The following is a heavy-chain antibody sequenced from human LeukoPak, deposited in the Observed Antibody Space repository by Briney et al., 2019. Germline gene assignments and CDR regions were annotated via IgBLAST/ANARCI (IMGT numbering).Heavy chain of an antibody. CDR3: ARVLGGYNYYYYYYMDV. CDR2: IYYSGST. CDR1: GGSISSSSYY. Sequence: SETLSLTCTVSGGSISSSSYYWGWIRQPPGKGLEWIGSIYYSGSTYYNPSLKSRVTISVDTSKNRFSLKLSSVTAADTAVYYCARVLGGYNYYYYYYMDVWGKGTTVTVSS. D-gene: IGHD3-22*01. J-gene: IGHJ6*03. V-gene: IGHV4-39*07.